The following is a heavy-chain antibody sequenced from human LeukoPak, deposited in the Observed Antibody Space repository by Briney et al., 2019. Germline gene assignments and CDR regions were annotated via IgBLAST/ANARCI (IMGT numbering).Heavy chain of an antibody. Sequence: GGSLRLSCAASGFTVSSNYMSWVRQAAGKGLEWVSVIYSGGSTYYADSVKGRFTISRDNSKNTLYLQMNSLRAEDTAVYYCASAHYGSGSYYYYGMDVWGQGTTFTVSS. V-gene: IGHV3-53*01. D-gene: IGHD3-10*01. J-gene: IGHJ6*02. CDR1: GFTVSSNY. CDR2: IYSGGST. CDR3: ASAHYGSGSYYYYGMDV.